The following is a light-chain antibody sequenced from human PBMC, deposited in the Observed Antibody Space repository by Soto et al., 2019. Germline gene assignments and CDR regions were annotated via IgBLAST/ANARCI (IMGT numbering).Light chain of an antibody. J-gene: IGKJ2*01. CDR1: QRVSSGF. CDR2: GTS. Sequence: IVLTQSPGTLSMCPGESATLSCRASQRVSSGFLAWYQQKPGQAPRLLIYGTSTRATAVPDRFSGGGSGTDFTLTISGLEPEDFAVYYCQQYGRSPYTFGQGTKLDIK. CDR3: QQYGRSPYT. V-gene: IGKV3-20*01.